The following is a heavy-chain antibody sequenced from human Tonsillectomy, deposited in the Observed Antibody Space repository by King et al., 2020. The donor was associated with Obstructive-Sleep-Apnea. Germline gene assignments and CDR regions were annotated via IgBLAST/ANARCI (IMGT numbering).Heavy chain of an antibody. CDR3: ARVGSEWELNSYYFDY. Sequence: QLQESGPGLVKPSETLSLTCTVSGGSISSYYWSWIRQPPGKGLEWIGYIYYSGSTNYNPSLKSRVTISVDTSKNQFSLKLSSVTAADPAVYYCARVGSEWELNSYYFDYWGQGTLVTVSS. V-gene: IGHV4-59*01. CDR2: IYYSGST. J-gene: IGHJ4*02. CDR1: GGSISSYY. D-gene: IGHD1-26*01.